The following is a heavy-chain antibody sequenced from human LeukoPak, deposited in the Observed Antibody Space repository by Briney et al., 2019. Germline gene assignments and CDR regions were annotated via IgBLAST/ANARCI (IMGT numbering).Heavy chain of an antibody. CDR1: GFTFSSYS. Sequence: GGSLRLSCAGSGFTFSSYSMNWVRQAPGKGLEWVSAISGSGGSTYYADTVKGRFTISRDNSKNTLYLQMNSLRAEDTAVYYCARVPVRGVNAHFVYWYFDLWGRGTLVTVSS. V-gene: IGHV3-23*01. J-gene: IGHJ2*01. CDR3: ARVPVRGVNAHFVYWYFDL. D-gene: IGHD3-10*01. CDR2: ISGSGGST.